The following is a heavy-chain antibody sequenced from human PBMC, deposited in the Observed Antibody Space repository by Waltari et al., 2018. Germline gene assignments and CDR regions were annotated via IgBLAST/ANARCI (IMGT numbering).Heavy chain of an antibody. CDR1: GFTFNRYD. CDR3: AKARNRAATSLPGMDV. Sequence: EVQLLESGGGLVQPGGSLSLSCAASGFTFNRYDMSWVRQAPGKGLEWVSAISGSGGSTYYADSVKGRFTISRDNSKNTLHLQMNSLGADDTAVYYCAKARNRAATSLPGMDVWGQGTTVTVSS. J-gene: IGHJ6*02. V-gene: IGHV3-23*01. D-gene: IGHD1-1*01. CDR2: ISGSGGST.